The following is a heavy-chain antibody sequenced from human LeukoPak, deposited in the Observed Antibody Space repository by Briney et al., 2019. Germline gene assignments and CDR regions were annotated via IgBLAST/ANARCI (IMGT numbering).Heavy chain of an antibody. D-gene: IGHD3-22*01. Sequence: GGSLRLSCAASGFTVSSNYMSWVRQAPGKGLEWVSVIYSGGSTYYADSVKGRFTISSDNAKNSLYLQMNSLRAEDTAVYYCARALYDSSGYYFDYWGQGTLVTVSS. CDR2: IYSGGST. CDR1: GFTVSSNY. V-gene: IGHV3-53*01. J-gene: IGHJ4*02. CDR3: ARALYDSSGYYFDY.